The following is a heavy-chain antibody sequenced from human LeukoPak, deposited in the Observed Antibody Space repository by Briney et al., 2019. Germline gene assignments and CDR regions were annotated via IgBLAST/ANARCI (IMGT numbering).Heavy chain of an antibody. D-gene: IGHD5-24*01. CDR2: IIPIFGTA. J-gene: IGHJ6*03. Sequence: GASVKVSCKASGGTFSSYAISWVRQAPGQGLEWMGGIIPIFGTANYAQKFQGRVTITADKSTSTAYMELSSLRSEDTAVYYCARARHGYNYNYYYMDGWGKGATVTGSS. CDR1: GGTFSSYA. CDR3: ARARHGYNYNYYYMDG. V-gene: IGHV1-69*06.